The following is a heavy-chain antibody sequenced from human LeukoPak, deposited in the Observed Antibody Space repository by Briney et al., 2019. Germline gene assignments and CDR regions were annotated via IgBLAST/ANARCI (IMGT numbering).Heavy chain of an antibody. CDR3: ARDRGGSGWYEPDFDY. CDR2: FYYSGST. CDR1: VDSMSSYY. D-gene: IGHD6-19*01. V-gene: IGHV4-59*01. J-gene: IGHJ4*02. Sequence: SETLSLTCSVWVDSMSSYYWMWMRQPPGGGRVCLGYFYYSGSTNYNPSLKSRVTISVDTSKNQFSLKLSSVTAADTAVYYCARDRGGSGWYEPDFDYWGQGTLVTVSS.